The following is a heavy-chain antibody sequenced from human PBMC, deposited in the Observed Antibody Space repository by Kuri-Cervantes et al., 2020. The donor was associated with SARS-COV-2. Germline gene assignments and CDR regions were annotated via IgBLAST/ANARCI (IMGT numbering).Heavy chain of an antibody. V-gene: IGHV3-7*01. CDR3: AKDFSVWLRSEYYFDY. CDR2: IKQDGSEK. J-gene: IGHJ4*02. D-gene: IGHD5-12*01. CDR1: GFTFSSYW. Sequence: GGSLRLSCAASGFTFSSYWMSWVRQAPGKGLEWVANIKQDGSEKYYVDSVKGRFTISRDNAKNSLYLQMNSLRAEDTAVYYCAKDFSVWLRSEYYFDYWGQGTLVTVSS.